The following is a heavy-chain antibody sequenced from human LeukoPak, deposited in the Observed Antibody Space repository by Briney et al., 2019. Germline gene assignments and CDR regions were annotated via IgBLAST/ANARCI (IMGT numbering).Heavy chain of an antibody. CDR2: ISWNSGNV. Sequence: GGSLRLSCAASRFTFDDYAMHWVRQAPGKGLEWVSGISWNSGNVGYADSVKGRFTISRDNAKNSLYLQMNSLRPEDTALYYCAKGYCSSTSCTLHYWGQGTLVTVSS. J-gene: IGHJ4*02. CDR1: RFTFDDYA. V-gene: IGHV3-9*01. D-gene: IGHD2-2*01. CDR3: AKGYCSSTSCTLHY.